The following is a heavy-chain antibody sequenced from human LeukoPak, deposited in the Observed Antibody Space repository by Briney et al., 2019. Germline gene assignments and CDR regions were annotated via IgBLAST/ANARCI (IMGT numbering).Heavy chain of an antibody. V-gene: IGHV3-7*01. CDR2: IKQDGSEK. Sequence: PGGSLRLSCAASGFTFSIYAMSWVRQAPGKGLEWVANIKQDGSEKYYVDSVKGRFTISRDNAKNSLYLQMNSLRAEDTAVYYCAREDQYIVATTTYFDYWGQGTLVTVSS. D-gene: IGHD5-12*01. CDR3: AREDQYIVATTTYFDY. J-gene: IGHJ4*02. CDR1: GFTFSIYA.